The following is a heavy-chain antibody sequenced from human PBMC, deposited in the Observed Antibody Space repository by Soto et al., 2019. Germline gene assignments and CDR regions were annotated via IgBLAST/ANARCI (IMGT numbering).Heavy chain of an antibody. CDR2: IYTSGST. D-gene: IGHD3-10*01. V-gene: IGHV4-4*07. J-gene: IGHJ6*02. Sequence: PSETLSLTCTVSGGSISSYYWSWIRQPAGKGLEWIGRIYTSGSTNYNPSLKSRVTMSVDTSKNQFSLKLSSVTAADTAVYYCARDVPLLGDYYYYYGMDVWGQGTTVTVSS. CDR1: GGSISSYY. CDR3: ARDVPLLGDYYYYYGMDV.